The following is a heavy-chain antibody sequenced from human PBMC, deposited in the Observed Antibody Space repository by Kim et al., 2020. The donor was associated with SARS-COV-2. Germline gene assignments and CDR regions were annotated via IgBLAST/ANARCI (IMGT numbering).Heavy chain of an antibody. CDR1: GYSFSSYW. CDR2: IYPGDSDT. J-gene: IGHJ4*02. Sequence: GESLKISCRSSGYSFSSYWIGWVRQMPGKGLEWMRIIYPGDSDTRYSPSFQGQVTISADKSISTAYRQWSSLKASDTAMYYCARRTGWNTGSSFDYWGQGTLVTVSS. D-gene: IGHD1-1*01. CDR3: ARRTGWNTGSSFDY. V-gene: IGHV5-51*01.